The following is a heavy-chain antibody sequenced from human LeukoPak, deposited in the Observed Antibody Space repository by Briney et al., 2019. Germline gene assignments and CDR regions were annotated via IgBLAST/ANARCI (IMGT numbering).Heavy chain of an antibody. CDR3: ARGIVVVILGEYAFDI. V-gene: IGHV1-69*01. D-gene: IGHD3-22*01. Sequence: SVKVSCKASGGTFSSYAISWVRQAPGQGLEWMGGIIPIFGTANYAQKFQGRVTITADESTSTAYMELSSLRSEDTAVYYCARGIVVVILGEYAFDIWGQGTMVTVSS. J-gene: IGHJ3*02. CDR2: IIPIFGTA. CDR1: GGTFSSYA.